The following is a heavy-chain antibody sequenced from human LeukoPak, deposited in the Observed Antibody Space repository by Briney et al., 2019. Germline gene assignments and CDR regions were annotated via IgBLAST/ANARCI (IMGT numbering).Heavy chain of an antibody. Sequence: SETLSLTCTVSGGSISSYYWSWIRQPPGEGLEWIGYIYYSGSTNYNPSLKSRVTISVDTSKNQFSLKLSSVTAADTAVYYCARVRLVRGLNYYYYYGMDVWGQGTTVTVSS. V-gene: IGHV4-59*01. J-gene: IGHJ6*02. CDR1: GGSISSYY. CDR2: IYYSGST. CDR3: ARVRLVRGLNYYYYYGMDV. D-gene: IGHD3-10*01.